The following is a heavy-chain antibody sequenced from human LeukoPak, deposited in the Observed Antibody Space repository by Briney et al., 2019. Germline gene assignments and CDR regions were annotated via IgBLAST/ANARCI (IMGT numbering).Heavy chain of an antibody. CDR3: ARGHSLGYCSSTSCYGWFDP. Sequence: SETLSLTCTVSGGSISSSSYYWGWIRQPPGKGLEWIGSIYYSGSTYYNPSLKSRVTISVDTSKNQFSLKLSSVTAADTAVYYCARGHSLGYCSSTSCYGWFDPWGQGTLVTVSS. J-gene: IGHJ5*02. V-gene: IGHV4-39*07. CDR1: GGSISSSSYY. CDR2: IYYSGST. D-gene: IGHD2-2*01.